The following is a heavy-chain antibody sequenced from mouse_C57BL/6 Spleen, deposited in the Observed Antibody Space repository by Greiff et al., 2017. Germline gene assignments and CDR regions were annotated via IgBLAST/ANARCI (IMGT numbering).Heavy chain of an antibody. CDR1: GYTFISYW. V-gene: IGHV1-7*01. J-gene: IGHJ1*03. CDR2: INPSSGYT. D-gene: IGHD1-1*01. CDR3: ARSDYGSSRSYWYFDG. Sequence: VQLHQSGAELAKPGASVKLSCKASGYTFISYWMHWVKQRPGQGLEWIGYINPSSGYTKYNQKFKDKATLTADKSSSTAYMQLSSLTYEDSAVYYCARSDYGSSRSYWYFDGWGTGTTVTVAS.